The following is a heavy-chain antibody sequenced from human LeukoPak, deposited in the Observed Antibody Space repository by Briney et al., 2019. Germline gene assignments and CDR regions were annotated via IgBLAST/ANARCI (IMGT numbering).Heavy chain of an antibody. J-gene: IGHJ4*02. CDR2: ISGSGDSV. D-gene: IGHD5-18*01. CDR1: GFTFTNYE. V-gene: IGHV3-23*01. CDR3: GKGNTASRPGFLD. Sequence: GGSLRLSCAASGFTFTNYEMSWVRQAPGKGLEWLSSISGSGDSVFYADSVKGRFTISRDNSLNTLHLQMNSLRAEDTAFYYCGKGNTASRPGFLDWGQGTLVTVSS.